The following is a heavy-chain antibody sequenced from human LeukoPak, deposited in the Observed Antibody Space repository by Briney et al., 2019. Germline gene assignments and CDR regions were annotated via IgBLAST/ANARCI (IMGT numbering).Heavy chain of an antibody. CDR2: ISAYNGKK. V-gene: IGHV1-18*01. CDR1: GYTFTSYG. J-gene: IGHJ3*02. Sequence: ASVKDSCKASGYTFTSYGISWVRQAPGQRLEWMGWISAYNGKKNYAQKLQGILTMTTDTSTSTAYMELRSLRSDDTAVYYCARDKSSNCCGDCYNPRDAFDIWGQGTMVTVSS. D-gene: IGHD2-21*02. CDR3: ARDKSSNCCGDCYNPRDAFDI.